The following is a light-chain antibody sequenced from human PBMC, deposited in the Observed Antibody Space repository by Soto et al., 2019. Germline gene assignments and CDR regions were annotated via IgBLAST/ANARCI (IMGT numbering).Light chain of an antibody. CDR2: EVS. J-gene: IGLJ2*01. CDR3: SSTTSSQTLV. CDR1: RSDVGGYNY. Sequence: QSALTQPASVSGSPGQSITISCTGSRSDVGGYNYVSWYQQHPGKAPQVLIYEVSNRPSGVSNRFSGSKSGNTASLTISGIQDDDDGDYYCSSTTSSQTLVFGGGTKLTVL. V-gene: IGLV2-14*01.